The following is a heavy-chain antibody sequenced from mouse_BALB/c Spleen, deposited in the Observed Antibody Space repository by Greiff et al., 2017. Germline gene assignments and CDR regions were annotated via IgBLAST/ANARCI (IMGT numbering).Heavy chain of an antibody. D-gene: IGHD1-1*01. V-gene: IGHV2-6-7*01. J-gene: IGHJ4*01. CDR3: ARDPALYGTSYAMDY. Sequence: QVQLKESGPGLVAPSQSLSITCTVSGFSLTGYGVNWVRQPPGKGLEWLGMIWGDGSTDYNSALKSRLSISKDNSKSQVFLKMNSLQTDDTARYYCARDPALYGTSYAMDYWGQGTSVTVSS. CDR2: IWGDGST. CDR1: GFSLTGYG.